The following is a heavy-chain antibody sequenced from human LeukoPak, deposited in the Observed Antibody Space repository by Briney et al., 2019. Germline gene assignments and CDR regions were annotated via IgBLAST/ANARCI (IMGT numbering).Heavy chain of an antibody. V-gene: IGHV4-34*01. Sequence: SETLSLTCAVYGGSFSGYYWSWIRQPPGKGLEWIGEINHSGSTNYNPSLKSRVTISVDTSKNQFSLKLSSVTAADTAVYYCARANWYSGSYYDPRDYYYYGMDVWGQGTTVTVSS. D-gene: IGHD1-26*01. CDR2: INHSGST. CDR1: GGSFSGYY. CDR3: ARANWYSGSYYDPRDYYYYGMDV. J-gene: IGHJ6*02.